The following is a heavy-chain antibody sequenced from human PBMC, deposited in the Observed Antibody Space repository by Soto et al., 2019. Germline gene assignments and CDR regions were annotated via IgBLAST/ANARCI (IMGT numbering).Heavy chain of an antibody. Sequence: HPGGSLRLSCAASGFTFSSYAMHWVRQAPGKGLEWVAVISYDGSNKYYADSVKGRFTISRDNSKNTLYLQMNSLRAEDTAVYYCARDRRSSTTLDYWGQGTLVTVSS. V-gene: IGHV3-30-3*01. CDR2: ISYDGSNK. D-gene: IGHD2-2*01. J-gene: IGHJ4*02. CDR3: ARDRRSSTTLDY. CDR1: GFTFSSYA.